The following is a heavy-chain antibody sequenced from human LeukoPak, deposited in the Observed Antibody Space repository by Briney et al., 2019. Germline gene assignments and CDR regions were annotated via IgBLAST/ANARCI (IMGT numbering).Heavy chain of an antibody. J-gene: IGHJ3*02. V-gene: IGHV1-46*01. CDR1: GYTFTSYY. CDR3: ARVEYGFASDDYGDQTTSGAFDI. CDR2: INPSGGST. Sequence: GASVKVSCKASGYTFTSYYMHWVRQAPGQGLEWMGIINPSGGSTSYAQKFQGRVTMTRDTSTSTVYMELSSLRSEDTAVYYCARVEYGFASDDYGDQTTSGAFDIWGQGTMVTVSS. D-gene: IGHD4-17*01.